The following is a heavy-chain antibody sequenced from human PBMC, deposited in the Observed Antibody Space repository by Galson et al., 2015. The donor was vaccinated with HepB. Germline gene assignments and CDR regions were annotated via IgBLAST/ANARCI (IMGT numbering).Heavy chain of an antibody. Sequence: SVKVSCKASGYNFNNYGLSWIRQAPGPGLEWMGWFSGYDGSTNYAQKFQGRVTMTADASTGTAYLELRGLRSDDTAVYYCARDSRLELHLNNYYSYGMDVWGQGTAVIVS. CDR1: GYNFNNYG. D-gene: IGHD1-7*01. J-gene: IGHJ6*02. CDR3: ARDSRLELHLNNYYSYGMDV. V-gene: IGHV1-18*01. CDR2: FSGYDGST.